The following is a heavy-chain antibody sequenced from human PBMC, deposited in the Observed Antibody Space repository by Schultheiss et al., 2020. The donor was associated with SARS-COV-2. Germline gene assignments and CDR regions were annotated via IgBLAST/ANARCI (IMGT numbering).Heavy chain of an antibody. CDR1: GFTFSSYA. D-gene: IGHD5-24*01. V-gene: IGHV3-15*01. CDR2: IKSKTDGGTT. Sequence: GGSLRLSCAASGFTFSSYAMSWVRQAPGKGLEWVGRIKSKTDGGTTDYAAPVKGRFTISRDDSKNTLYLQMNSLKTEDTAVYYCTTEWKDGYNYVGPFDYWGQGTLVTVSS. CDR3: TTEWKDGYNYVGPFDY. J-gene: IGHJ4*02.